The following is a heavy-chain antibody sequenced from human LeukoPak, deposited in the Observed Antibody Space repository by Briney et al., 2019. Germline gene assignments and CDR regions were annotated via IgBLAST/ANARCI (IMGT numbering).Heavy chain of an antibody. J-gene: IGHJ4*02. D-gene: IGHD3-22*01. CDR2: ISYDGSNK. Sequence: GGSLRLSCAASGFTFSSYGMHWVRQAPGKGLEWVAVISYDGSNKYYADSVKGRFTISRDNSKNTLYLQMNSLRAEDTAVYYCAKARDFYYYDSSGYLDYWDQGTLVTVSS. CDR3: AKARDFYYYDSSGYLDY. V-gene: IGHV3-30*18. CDR1: GFTFSSYG.